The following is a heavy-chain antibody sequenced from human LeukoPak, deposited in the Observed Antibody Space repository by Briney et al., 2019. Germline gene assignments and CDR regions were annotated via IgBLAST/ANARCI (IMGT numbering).Heavy chain of an antibody. D-gene: IGHD6-13*01. V-gene: IGHV4-59*08. CDR3: ARHGANQQQLVMAFDI. J-gene: IGHJ3*02. CDR2: IYYSRST. Sequence: SETLSLTCTVSGDSISSYYWSWIRQPPGKGLEWIGYIYYSRSTNYNPSLKSRVTISIDTSKNQFSLKLNSVTAADTAVYYCARHGANQQQLVMAFDIWGQGTMVTVSS. CDR1: GDSISSYY.